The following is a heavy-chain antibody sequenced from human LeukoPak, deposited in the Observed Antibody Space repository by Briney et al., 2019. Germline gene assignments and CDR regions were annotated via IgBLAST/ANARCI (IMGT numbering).Heavy chain of an antibody. CDR3: ARDRRQWLVVDAFDI. D-gene: IGHD6-19*01. CDR1: GSTFTGYY. Sequence: ASVKVSCKASGSTFTGYYMHWVRQAPGQGLEWMGRINPNSGGTNYAQKFQGRVTMTRDTSISTAYMELSRLRSDDTAVYYCARDRRQWLVVDAFDIWGQGTMVTVSS. J-gene: IGHJ3*02. CDR2: INPNSGGT. V-gene: IGHV1-2*06.